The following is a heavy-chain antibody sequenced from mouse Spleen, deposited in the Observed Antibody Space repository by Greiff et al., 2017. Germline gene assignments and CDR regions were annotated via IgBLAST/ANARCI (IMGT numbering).Heavy chain of an antibody. CDR1: GFSLTSYG. Sequence: QVQLQQSGPGLVAPSQSLSITCTVSGFSLTSYGVDWVRQSPGKGLEWLGVIWGGGSTNYNSALKSRLSISKDNSKSQVFLKMNSLQTDDTAMYYCASGSGDYGEDAMDYWGQGTSVTVSS. V-gene: IGHV2-6*01. CDR3: ASGSGDYGEDAMDY. D-gene: IGHD2-13*01. J-gene: IGHJ4*01. CDR2: IWGGGST.